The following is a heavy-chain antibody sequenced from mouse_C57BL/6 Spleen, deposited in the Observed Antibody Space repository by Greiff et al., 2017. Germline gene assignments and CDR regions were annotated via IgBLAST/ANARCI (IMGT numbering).Heavy chain of an antibody. CDR3: ARPGVGYYFDY. J-gene: IGHJ2*01. Sequence: EVQRVESGGGLVKPGGSLKLSCAASGFTFSDYGMHWVRQAPEKGLEWVAYISSGSSTIYYADTVKGRFPISRDNAKNTLFLQMTSLRAEDTAMYYCARPGVGYYFDYWGQGTTLTVSS. D-gene: IGHD1-1*02. CDR2: ISSGSSTI. V-gene: IGHV5-17*01. CDR1: GFTFSDYG.